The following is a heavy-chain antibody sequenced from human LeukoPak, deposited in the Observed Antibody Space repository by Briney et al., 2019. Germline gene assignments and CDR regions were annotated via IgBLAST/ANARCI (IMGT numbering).Heavy chain of an antibody. V-gene: IGHV3-30*02. CDR1: GFTFSSYG. CDR2: IRYDGSNK. J-gene: IGHJ4*02. Sequence: GGSLRLSCAASGFTFSSYGMHWVRQAPGKGLEWVAFIRYDGSNKYYADSVKGRFTISRDNSKNTLYLQMNSLRAEDTPVYYCAKDRSGWYLNYFDYWGQGTLVTVSS. D-gene: IGHD6-19*01. CDR3: AKDRSGWYLNYFDY.